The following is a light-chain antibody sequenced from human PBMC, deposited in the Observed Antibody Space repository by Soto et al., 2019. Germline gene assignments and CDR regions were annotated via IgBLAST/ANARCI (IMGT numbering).Light chain of an antibody. CDR2: GAS. J-gene: IGKJ1*01. CDR1: LSVNSDY. V-gene: IGKV3-20*01. CDR3: QQYVTSPRT. Sequence: EIVLTQSPGTLSLSPGERATLSCRASLSVNSDYLAWYQQKPGQAPRLLIYGASNRATGIPDRFIGSGSGTDFTLTISRLEPEDFAVYYCQQYVTSPRTFGQGTKVEIK.